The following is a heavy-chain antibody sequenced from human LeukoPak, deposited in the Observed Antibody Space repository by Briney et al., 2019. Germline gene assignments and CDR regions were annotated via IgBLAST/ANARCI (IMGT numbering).Heavy chain of an antibody. J-gene: IGHJ5*02. CDR1: AYTFTSYA. V-gene: IGHV1-18*01. D-gene: IGHD1-26*01. Sequence: ASVKVSCKASAYTFTSYAIRWMRQAPGQGLEWMGWISVYNGNTNYAQKFQGRVTMTTDTSTNTVYMELRSLRFDDTAVYYCARDLAGIVGVTAWFDPWGQGTLVTVSS. CDR2: ISVYNGNT. CDR3: ARDLAGIVGVTAWFDP.